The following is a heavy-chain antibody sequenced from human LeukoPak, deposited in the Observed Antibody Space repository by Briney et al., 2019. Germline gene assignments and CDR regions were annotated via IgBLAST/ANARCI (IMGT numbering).Heavy chain of an antibody. Sequence: GGSLRLSCAVSGFTFSDYYMTWLRQAPGKGLEWISDVSDSGRTRDYADSVKGRFTVSRDNARNSLYLQMNSLRADDTAVYYCARTLYDYDYAYYYGMDVWGQGTTVTVSS. V-gene: IGHV3-11*01. CDR3: ARTLYDYDYAYYYGMDV. J-gene: IGHJ6*02. CDR1: GFTFSDYY. CDR2: VSDSGRTR. D-gene: IGHD4-17*01.